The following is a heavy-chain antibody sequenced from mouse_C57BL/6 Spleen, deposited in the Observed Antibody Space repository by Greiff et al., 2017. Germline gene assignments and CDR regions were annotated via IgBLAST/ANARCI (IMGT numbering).Heavy chain of an antibody. J-gene: IGHJ4*01. D-gene: IGHD1-1*01. Sequence: VQLQQPGAELVKPGASVKMTCKASGYTFTSYWITWVKQRPGQGLEWIGDFYPGSGSTNYNEKFKSKATLTVDTSSSTAYMQLSSLTSEDSAVYYCARWGTTVVSYYAMDYWGQGTSVTVSS. CDR3: ARWGTTVVSYYAMDY. CDR2: FYPGSGST. V-gene: IGHV1-55*01. CDR1: GYTFTSYW.